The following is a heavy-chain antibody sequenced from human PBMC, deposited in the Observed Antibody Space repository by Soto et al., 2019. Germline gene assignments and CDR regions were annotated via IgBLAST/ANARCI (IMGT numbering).Heavy chain of an antibody. CDR3: ARKVVAGGVFDP. Sequence: QVQLVQSGAEVKKPGASVKVSCKASGYTFTSYAMHWVRQAPGQRLEWMGWINAGNGNTKYSQKFQGRGTITRDTPASTAYMELSSLRSEDTAVYYCARKVVAGGVFDPWGQGTLVTVSS. CDR2: INAGNGNT. CDR1: GYTFTSYA. J-gene: IGHJ5*02. D-gene: IGHD2-15*01. V-gene: IGHV1-3*01.